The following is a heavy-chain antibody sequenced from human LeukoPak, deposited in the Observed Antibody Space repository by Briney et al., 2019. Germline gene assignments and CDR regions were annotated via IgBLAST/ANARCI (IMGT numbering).Heavy chain of an antibody. V-gene: IGHV4-61*02. D-gene: IGHD1-1*01. CDR2: INTTGTN. CDR3: ARQLNY. CDR1: GGSINTGTYY. J-gene: IGHJ4*02. Sequence: PSETLSLTCTVSGGSINTGTYYWSWIRQSAGKGVEWIARINTTGTNDYNPSLKGRVTILVDTSKNQFSLRLNSVTAADTAVYYCARQLNYWGLGTLVTVSP.